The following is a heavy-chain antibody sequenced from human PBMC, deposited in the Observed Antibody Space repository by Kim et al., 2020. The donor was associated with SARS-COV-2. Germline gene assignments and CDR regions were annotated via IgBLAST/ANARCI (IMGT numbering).Heavy chain of an antibody. CDR2: IRSKAYGGTT. CDR1: GFTFGDYA. CDR3: TRVQIGMDTAMADYYYYGMDV. Sequence: GGSLRLSCTASGFTFGDYAMSWFRQAPGKGLEWVGFIRSKAYGGTTEYAASVKGRFTISRDDSKSIAYLQMNSLKTEDTAVYYCTRVQIGMDTAMADYYYYGMDVWGQGTTVTVSS. D-gene: IGHD5-18*01. J-gene: IGHJ6*02. V-gene: IGHV3-49*03.